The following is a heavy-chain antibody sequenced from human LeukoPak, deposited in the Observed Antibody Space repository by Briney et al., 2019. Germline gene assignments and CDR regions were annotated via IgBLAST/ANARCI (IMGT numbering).Heavy chain of an antibody. CDR1: GFTFSSYS. CDR2: INTVSTYI. V-gene: IGHV3-21*01. D-gene: IGHD3-22*01. CDR3: ARLRRNSDRSGFYYYYDY. Sequence: NPGGSLRLSCAASGFTFSSYSFNWVRQAPGKGLEWVSSINTVSTYIYYADSVRGRFTISRDNAKDSLWLQMNSLRAEDSGFYYCARLRRNSDRSGFYYYYDYWGQGTLVTVSS. J-gene: IGHJ4*02.